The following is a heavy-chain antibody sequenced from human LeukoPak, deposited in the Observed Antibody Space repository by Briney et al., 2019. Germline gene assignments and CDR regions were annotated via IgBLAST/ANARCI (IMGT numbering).Heavy chain of an antibody. D-gene: IGHD6-6*01. Sequence: ASVKVSCKTSGYTFDNYAINWVRQAPGQGLEWMGWINTNTGNPTYAQGFTGRFVFSLDTSVSTAYLQISSLKAEDTAVYYCARVSVYSSSYWFDPWGQGTLVTVSS. J-gene: IGHJ5*02. CDR1: GYTFDNYA. V-gene: IGHV7-4-1*02. CDR3: ARVSVYSSSYWFDP. CDR2: INTNTGNP.